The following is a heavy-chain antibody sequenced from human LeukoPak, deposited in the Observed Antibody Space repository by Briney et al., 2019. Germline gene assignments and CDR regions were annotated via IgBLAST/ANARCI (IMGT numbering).Heavy chain of an antibody. CDR2: MNPDSGNT. Sequence: ASVKVSCKASGYTFTSYDINWVRQATGQGLEWMGWMNPDSGNTGYAQKFQGRVTMTRNTSISTAYMELSSLRSEDTAGYYCARGRRYCSGGSCYYSFEYWGQGNLVTVSS. J-gene: IGHJ4*02. CDR1: GYTFTSYD. V-gene: IGHV1-8*01. CDR3: ARGRRYCSGGSCYYSFEY. D-gene: IGHD2-15*01.